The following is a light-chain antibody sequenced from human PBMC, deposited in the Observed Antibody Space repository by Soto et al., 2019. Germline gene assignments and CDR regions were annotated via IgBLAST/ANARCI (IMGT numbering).Light chain of an antibody. J-gene: IGKJ1*01. Sequence: EIAMSQSTGTLPLSKGVRHTLSCRSSQSVSSSYLAWYQQKPGQAPRLLIYGASSRATGIPDRFSGSGSGTDFTLTISRLEPEDFAVYYCQQYGSSPWTFGQGSKVDIK. CDR1: QSVSSSY. CDR3: QQYGSSPWT. CDR2: GAS. V-gene: IGKV3-20*01.